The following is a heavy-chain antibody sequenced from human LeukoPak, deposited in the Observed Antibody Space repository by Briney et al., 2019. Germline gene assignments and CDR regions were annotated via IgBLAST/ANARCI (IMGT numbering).Heavy chain of an antibody. Sequence: LSETLSLTCTVSGGSISSYYWSWIRQPPGKGLEWIGYIYYSGSTNYNPSLKSRVTISVDTSKNQFSLKLSSVTAADTAVYYCARRIAAAGRVYYYYYMDVWGKGTTVTVSS. J-gene: IGHJ6*03. CDR3: ARRIAAAGRVYYYYYMDV. CDR1: GGSISSYY. CDR2: IYYSGST. D-gene: IGHD6-13*01. V-gene: IGHV4-59*01.